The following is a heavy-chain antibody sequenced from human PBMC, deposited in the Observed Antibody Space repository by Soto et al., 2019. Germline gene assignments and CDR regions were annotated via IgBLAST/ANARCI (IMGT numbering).Heavy chain of an antibody. D-gene: IGHD6-13*01. CDR3: ARVGDRWYVDNQDYYFDY. Sequence: PSETLSLTCTVSGGSISNGGYYWSWIRQHPRKGLEWIGYIYYSGSTYYNPSLKSRVSISVDTSKNQFSLKLSSVTAADTVVYYCARVGDRWYVDNQDYYFDYWGQGTLVTVSS. V-gene: IGHV4-31*03. CDR2: IYYSGST. CDR1: GGSISNGGYY. J-gene: IGHJ4*02.